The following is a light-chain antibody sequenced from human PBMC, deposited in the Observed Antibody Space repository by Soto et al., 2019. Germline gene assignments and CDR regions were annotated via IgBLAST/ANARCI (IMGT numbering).Light chain of an antibody. J-gene: IGLJ3*02. Sequence: QSARTQPRSVSASPGQSVASSCTKTSSDFGGSEFVSWYQQQPGKAPKLIIYDATQRPSGVPDRFSGSKSGDTASLTISGLQAEDEADYYCCSYTYTYSVFGGATKVTVL. CDR3: CSYTYTYSV. CDR2: DAT. V-gene: IGLV2-11*01. CDR1: SSDFGGSEF.